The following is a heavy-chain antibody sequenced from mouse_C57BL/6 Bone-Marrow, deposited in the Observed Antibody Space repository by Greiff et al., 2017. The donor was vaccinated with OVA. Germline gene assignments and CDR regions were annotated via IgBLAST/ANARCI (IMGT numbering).Heavy chain of an antibody. V-gene: IGHV2-6-1*01. CDR1: GFSLTSYG. Sequence: QVQLKQSGPGLVAPSQSLSITCTVSGFSLTSYGVHWVRQPPGKGLEWLVVIWSDGSTTYNSALKSRLSISKDNSKSQVFLKMNSLQTDDTAMYYCARQGSDYGYDGWFAYWGQGTLVTVSA. J-gene: IGHJ3*01. D-gene: IGHD2-2*01. CDR2: IWSDGST. CDR3: ARQGSDYGYDGWFAY.